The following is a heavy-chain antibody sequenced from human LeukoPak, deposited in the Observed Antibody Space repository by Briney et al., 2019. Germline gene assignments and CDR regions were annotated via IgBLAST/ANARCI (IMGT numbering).Heavy chain of an antibody. Sequence: ASVKVSCKASGYTFTGYYMHWVRQAPGQGLEWMGWINPNSGGTNYAQKFQGRVTMTRDTSISTAYMELSRLRSDDTAVYYCARDQDYYDSSGYYCIWGQGTLVTVSS. CDR3: ARDQDYYDSSGYYCI. CDR1: GYTFTGYY. CDR2: INPNSGGT. J-gene: IGHJ4*02. D-gene: IGHD3-22*01. V-gene: IGHV1-2*02.